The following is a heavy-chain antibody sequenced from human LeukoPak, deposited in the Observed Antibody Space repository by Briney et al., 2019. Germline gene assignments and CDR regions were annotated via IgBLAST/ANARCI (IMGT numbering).Heavy chain of an antibody. CDR3: AREYRTCGYFDY. D-gene: IGHD5-12*01. V-gene: IGHV3-7*01. Sequence: GGSLRLSCAASGFIFSTYWMNWVRQGPGKGLEWVANIKQDGSEKYYVDSVKGRFSISRDNAKSSLYLQMNSLRAEDTAVYYCAREYRTCGYFDYWGQGTLVTVSS. J-gene: IGHJ4*02. CDR1: GFIFSTYW. CDR2: IKQDGSEK.